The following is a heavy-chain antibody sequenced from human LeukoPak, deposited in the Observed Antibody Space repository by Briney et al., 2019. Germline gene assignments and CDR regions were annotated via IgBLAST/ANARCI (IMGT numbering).Heavy chain of an antibody. Sequence: QSGGSLRLSCAASGFTFSSYAMHWVRQAPGKGLEWVAVISYDGSNKYYADSVKGRFTISRDNSKNTLYLQMNSLRAEDTAVYYCAVLPWGLEMASTYAFDIWGQGTMVTVSS. J-gene: IGHJ3*02. CDR3: AVLPWGLEMASTYAFDI. CDR2: ISYDGSNK. V-gene: IGHV3-30-3*01. D-gene: IGHD5-24*01. CDR1: GFTFSSYA.